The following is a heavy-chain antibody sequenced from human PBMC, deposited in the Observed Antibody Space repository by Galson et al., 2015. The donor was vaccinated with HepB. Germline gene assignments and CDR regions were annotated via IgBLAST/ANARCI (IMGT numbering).Heavy chain of an antibody. D-gene: IGHD3-16*01. CDR1: GFTFSSYA. CDR2: LSSHGDNE. CDR3: ARTFYSDY. Sequence: SLRLSCAASGFTFSSYAMHWVRQAPGKGLEWVAVLSSHGDNEYYADSVKGRFTISRDNSENTVYLQMHSLRVEDTAVYYCARTFYSDYWGQGTLVTVSS. J-gene: IGHJ4*02. V-gene: IGHV3-30*04.